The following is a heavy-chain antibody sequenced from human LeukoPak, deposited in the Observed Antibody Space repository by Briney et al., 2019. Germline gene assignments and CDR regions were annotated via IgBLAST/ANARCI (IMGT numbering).Heavy chain of an antibody. CDR2: IKQDGSEK. CDR3: ASFLRYFDWLSDYYGMDV. Sequence: GGSLRLSCAASGFTFSSYWMSWVRQAPGKGLEWVAHIKQDGSEKYYVDSVKGRFTISRDNAKNSLYLQMNSLRAEDTAVYYCASFLRYFDWLSDYYGMDVWGKGTTVTVSS. V-gene: IGHV3-7*03. J-gene: IGHJ6*04. D-gene: IGHD3-9*01. CDR1: GFTFSSYW.